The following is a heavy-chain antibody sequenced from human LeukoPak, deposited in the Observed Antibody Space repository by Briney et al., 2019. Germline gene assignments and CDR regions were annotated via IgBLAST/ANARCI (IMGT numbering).Heavy chain of an antibody. CDR3: ARTTYYYDSSGYHAANAFDI. D-gene: IGHD3-22*01. Sequence: GGSLRLSCAASGFTFSSYAMSWVRQAPGKGLEWVSAISGSGGSTYYADSVKGRFTISRDNSKNTLYLQMNSLRAEDTAVYYCARTTYYYDSSGYHAANAFDIWGQGTMVTVSS. CDR2: ISGSGGST. V-gene: IGHV3-23*01. J-gene: IGHJ3*02. CDR1: GFTFSSYA.